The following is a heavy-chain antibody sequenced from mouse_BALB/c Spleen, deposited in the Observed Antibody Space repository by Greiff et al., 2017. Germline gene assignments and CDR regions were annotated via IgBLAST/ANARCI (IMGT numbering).Heavy chain of an antibody. D-gene: IGHD1-1*01. Sequence: QVQLQQPGAELVRPGASVKLSCKASGYAFSSYWMNWVKQRPGQGLEWIGQIYPGDGDTNYNGKFKGKATLTADKSSSTAYMQLSSLTSEDSAVYFCARSAHYYGSSYEDWGQGTTLTVSS. J-gene: IGHJ2*01. CDR3: ARSAHYYGSSYED. CDR1: GYAFSSYW. V-gene: IGHV1-80*01. CDR2: IYPGDGDT.